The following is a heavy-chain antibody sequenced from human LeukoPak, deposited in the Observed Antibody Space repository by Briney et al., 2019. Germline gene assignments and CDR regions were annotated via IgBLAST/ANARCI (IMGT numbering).Heavy chain of an antibody. J-gene: IGHJ4*02. CDR3: ARDVGGSLDY. V-gene: IGHV3-7*01. Sequence: PGGSLRLSCAASGFTFSTYWMAWVRQAPGKGLEWVANIKGDKSARHQADSVKGRFTISRDNAKKSVYLQMSSLRGEDTAVYYCARDVGGSLDYWGQGTLVTVSS. CDR1: GFTFSTYW. CDR2: IKGDKSAR. D-gene: IGHD1-26*01.